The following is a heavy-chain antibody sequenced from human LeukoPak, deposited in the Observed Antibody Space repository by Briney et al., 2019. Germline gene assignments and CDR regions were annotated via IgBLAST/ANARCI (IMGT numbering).Heavy chain of an antibody. Sequence: GGSLRLSCTASGFTFSHHWMTRVRQAPGKGLEWVANIKEDGSEKDYVDSVKGRFTISRDNGKNPLYLQMNSLRGEDAAVYYCARLNWNYADYWGQGTLVTVST. CDR1: GFTFSHHW. V-gene: IGHV3-7*01. CDR2: IKEDGSEK. J-gene: IGHJ4*02. CDR3: ARLNWNYADY. D-gene: IGHD3-3*01.